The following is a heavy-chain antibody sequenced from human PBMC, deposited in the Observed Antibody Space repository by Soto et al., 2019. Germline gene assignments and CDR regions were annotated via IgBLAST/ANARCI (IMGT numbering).Heavy chain of an antibody. CDR1: GFTFSSYA. J-gene: IGHJ4*02. CDR2: IKQDGSEK. D-gene: IGHD6-13*01. CDR3: ARALYRSSQYSSSWYYFDY. V-gene: IGHV3-7*03. Sequence: GGSLRLSCAASGFTFSSYAMSWVRQAPGKGLEWVANIKQDGSEKYYVDSVKGRFTISRDNAKNSLYLQMNSLRAEDTAVYYGARALYRSSQYSSSWYYFDYWGQGTLVTVSS.